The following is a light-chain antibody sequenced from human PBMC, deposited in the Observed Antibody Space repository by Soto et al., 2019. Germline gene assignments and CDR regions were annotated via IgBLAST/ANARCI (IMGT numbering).Light chain of an antibody. CDR3: QQRSNWPLT. CDR1: QSVSSY. CDR2: DAS. V-gene: IGKV3-11*01. J-gene: IGKJ4*01. Sequence: ERVLISVPAAPLLKTRERATLSCRASQSVSSYLAWYQQKPGQAPRLLIYDASNRATGIPARFSGSGSGTDFTLTISSLEPEDFAVYYCQQRSNWPLTFGGGTKVDIK.